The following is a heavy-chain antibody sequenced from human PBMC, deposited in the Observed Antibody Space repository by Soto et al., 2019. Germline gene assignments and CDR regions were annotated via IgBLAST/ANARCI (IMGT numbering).Heavy chain of an antibody. CDR2: INPSGGYT. CDR1: VYTFTSYY. CDR3: PRDLGEGDGYNTLGY. J-gene: IGHJ4*02. Sequence: ASVKVSCKASVYTFTSYYMHWVRQAPGQGLEWMGIINPSGGYTTYAQRFQGRVTMTRDTSTSTVYMQMSSLRSEDTAVYYCPRDLGEGDGYNTLGYWGPGTLVTVSS. D-gene: IGHD3-16*01. V-gene: IGHV1-46*01.